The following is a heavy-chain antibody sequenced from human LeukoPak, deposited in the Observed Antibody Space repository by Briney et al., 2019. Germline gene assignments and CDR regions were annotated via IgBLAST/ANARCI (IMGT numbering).Heavy chain of an antibody. D-gene: IGHD4-17*01. J-gene: IGHJ4*02. Sequence: GGSLRLSCVASGFTFSSYWMHWVREAPGRGLVWVSRIKSDGSSTSYAGSVKGRFTISRDNARNTLYLQMNSLRGDDTAVYYCAGDSDYGGYSRFDYWGQGALVTVSS. CDR1: GFTFSSYW. V-gene: IGHV3-74*01. CDR3: AGDSDYGGYSRFDY. CDR2: IKSDGSST.